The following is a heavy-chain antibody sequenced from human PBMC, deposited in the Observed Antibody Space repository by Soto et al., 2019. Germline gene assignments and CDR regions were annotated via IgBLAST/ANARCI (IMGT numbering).Heavy chain of an antibody. J-gene: IGHJ4*02. CDR1: GGTFSSYT. V-gene: IGHV1-69*02. CDR2: IIPILGIA. CDR3: ARGSLEGCSSTSCNDY. Sequence: QVQLVQSGAEVKKPGSSVKVSCKASGGTFSSYTISWVRQAPGQGLEWMGRIIPILGIANYAQKFQGRVTITADKSTSTADMELSSLRSEDTAVYYCARGSLEGCSSTSCNDYRGQGTLVTVSS. D-gene: IGHD2-2*01.